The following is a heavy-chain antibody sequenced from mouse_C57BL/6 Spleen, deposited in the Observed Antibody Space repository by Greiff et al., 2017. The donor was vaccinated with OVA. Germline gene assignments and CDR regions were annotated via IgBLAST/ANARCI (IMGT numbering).Heavy chain of an antibody. Sequence: QVHVKQSGPELVKPGASVKLSCKASGYTFTSYDINWVKQRPGQGLEWIGWIYPRDGSTKYNEKFKGKATLTVDTSSSTAYMELHSLTSEDSAVYFCARSGGSSSYYYAMDYWGQGTSVTVSS. D-gene: IGHD1-1*01. V-gene: IGHV1-85*01. CDR3: ARSGGSSSYYYAMDY. J-gene: IGHJ4*01. CDR2: IYPRDGST. CDR1: GYTFTSYD.